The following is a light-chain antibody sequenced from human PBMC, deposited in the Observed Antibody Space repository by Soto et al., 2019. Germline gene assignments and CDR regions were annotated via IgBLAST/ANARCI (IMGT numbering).Light chain of an antibody. V-gene: IGKV3-15*01. CDR3: QHYNNWPPWT. Sequence: EIVMTQSPATLSVSPGERATLSCRASQSVSSNLAWYQQKPGQAPRLLIYGASTRATGIPARFIGSGSGTEFTLTISSLQSEAFAVYYCQHYNNWPPWTFGQGTKVEIK. CDR2: GAS. J-gene: IGKJ1*01. CDR1: QSVSSN.